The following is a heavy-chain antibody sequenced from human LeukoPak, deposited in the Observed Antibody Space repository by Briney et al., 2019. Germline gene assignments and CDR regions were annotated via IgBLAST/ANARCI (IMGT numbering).Heavy chain of an antibody. Sequence: PGGSLRLSCEVSGFNFRDYYMSWIRQAPGKGLEWVSYISNGGGTTIYYADSVKGRFTISRDNSKNTLYLQMNSLRAEDTAVYYCAKEAAAGNTPFDYWGQGTLVTVSS. CDR2: ISNGGGTTI. J-gene: IGHJ4*02. D-gene: IGHD6-13*01. CDR1: GFNFRDYY. CDR3: AKEAAAGNTPFDY. V-gene: IGHV3-11*04.